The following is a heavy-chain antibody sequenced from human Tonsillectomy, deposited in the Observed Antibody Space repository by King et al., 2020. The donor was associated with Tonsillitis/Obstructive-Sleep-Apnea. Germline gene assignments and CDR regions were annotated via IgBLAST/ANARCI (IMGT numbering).Heavy chain of an antibody. Sequence: VQLQESGPGLVKPSETLSLTCTVSGGSISTYYWSWIRQPPGKGLEWIGYIYNTGSTNYNPSLKSRVTMSLDTSKNLISLKLSSVTAADTAVYYCARHPVIVVVASAIVGSGWFDPWGQGTLVTVSS. V-gene: IGHV4-59*08. CDR2: IYNTGST. J-gene: IGHJ5*02. CDR1: GGSISTYY. CDR3: ARHPVIVVVASAIVGSGWFDP. D-gene: IGHD2-2*02.